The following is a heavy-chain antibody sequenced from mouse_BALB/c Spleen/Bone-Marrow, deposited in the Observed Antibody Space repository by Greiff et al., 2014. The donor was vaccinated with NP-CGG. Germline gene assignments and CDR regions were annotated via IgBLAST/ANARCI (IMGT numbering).Heavy chain of an antibody. Sequence: EVMLVESGPELVKPGASMRISCRASGYSFTAYTMNWVKQSHGKNLEWIGLINPYDGGTSYNQKFKGKATLTVDKSSSTAYMELLSLTSEDSAVYYCASWSTTGAMDYWGQGTSVTVSS. J-gene: IGHJ4*01. CDR1: GYSFTAYT. V-gene: IGHV1-18*01. CDR3: ASWSTTGAMDY. CDR2: INPYDGGT. D-gene: IGHD5-1*01.